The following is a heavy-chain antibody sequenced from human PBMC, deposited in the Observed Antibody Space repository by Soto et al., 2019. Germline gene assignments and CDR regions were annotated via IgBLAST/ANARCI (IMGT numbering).Heavy chain of an antibody. V-gene: IGHV1-46*01. Sequence: QVQLVQSGAEVKKPGASVKVSCTASGYTFTTYYIHWVRQAPGQGLEWRGIINPNTGSTSSPQSFRGRVTIDRDTSTSTVYMKLSSLGSEDTAVYYCARDKNVARTYHYYGMDVWGQGTTVTVSS. J-gene: IGHJ6*02. CDR1: GYTFTTYY. CDR2: INPNTGST. CDR3: ARDKNVARTYHYYGMDV.